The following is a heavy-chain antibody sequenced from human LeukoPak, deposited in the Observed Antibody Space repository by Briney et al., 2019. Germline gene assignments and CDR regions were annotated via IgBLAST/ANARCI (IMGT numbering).Heavy chain of an antibody. CDR1: GYSFTSYW. J-gene: IGHJ4*02. CDR2: IYPADSHT. Sequence: GGSLRLSCKGSGYSFTSYWIAWVRQMPGKGLEWMGLIYPADSHTRYSPSFQGQVTISADKSISTAYLQWSSLKASDTAMYYCARRYCSGGSCYDYFDFWAWEPWSPSPQ. V-gene: IGHV5-51*01. D-gene: IGHD2-15*01. CDR3: ARRYCSGGSCYDYFDF.